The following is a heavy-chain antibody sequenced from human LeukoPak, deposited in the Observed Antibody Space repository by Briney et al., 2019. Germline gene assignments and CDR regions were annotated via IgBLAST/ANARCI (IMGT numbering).Heavy chain of an antibody. J-gene: IGHJ4*02. D-gene: IGHD5-12*01. CDR3: AIRSSGYALPFG. CDR1: GFTFSSYA. V-gene: IGHV3-23*01. CDR2: ISGSGDST. Sequence: GGSLRLSCAASGFTFSSYAMSWVRQAPGKGLEWVSAISGSGDSTYYADSVKGRFTISTDISKNTLYLQMNSLRAEDTAVYYCAIRSSGYALPFGRGQGSLVTVSS.